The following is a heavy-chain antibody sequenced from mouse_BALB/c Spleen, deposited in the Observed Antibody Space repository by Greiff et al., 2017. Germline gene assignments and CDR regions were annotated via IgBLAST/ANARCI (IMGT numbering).Heavy chain of an antibody. Sequence: LVKTGASVKISCKASGYSFTGYYMHWVKQSHGKSLEWIGYISCYNGATSYNQKFKGKATFTVDTSSSTAYMQFNSLTSEDSAVYYCARDYDGDYYAMDDWGQGTSVTVSS. CDR3: ARDYDGDYYAMDD. CDR2: ISCYNGAT. D-gene: IGHD2-4*01. CDR1: GYSFTGYY. J-gene: IGHJ4*01. V-gene: IGHV1S34*01.